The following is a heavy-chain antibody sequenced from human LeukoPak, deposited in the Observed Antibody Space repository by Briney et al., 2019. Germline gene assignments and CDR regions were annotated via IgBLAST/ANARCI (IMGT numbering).Heavy chain of an antibody. D-gene: IGHD3-9*01. CDR3: ATSDIFNAFDI. CDR2: ISGSGGST. J-gene: IGHJ3*02. Sequence: PGGSLTLSCAASGFTFSSYGMTWVRQAPGKGLEWVSAISGSGGSTYYADSVKGRFTISRDNSKNTLYLQMNSLRAEDTAVYYCATSDIFNAFDIWGQGTMVTVSS. CDR1: GFTFSSYG. V-gene: IGHV3-23*01.